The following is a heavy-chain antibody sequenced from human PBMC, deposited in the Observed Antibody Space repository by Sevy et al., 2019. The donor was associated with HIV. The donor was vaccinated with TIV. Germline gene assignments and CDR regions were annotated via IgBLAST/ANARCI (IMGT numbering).Heavy chain of an antibody. D-gene: IGHD3-22*01. Sequence: ASVKVACKASGYTFTSYGISWVRQAPGQGLEWMGCISAYNGNTNYAQKLQGRVTMTTDTSTSTAYMELRSLRSDDTAVYYCARDTYYYDSSGYSFDIWGQGTMVTVSS. CDR1: GYTFTSYG. J-gene: IGHJ3*02. CDR3: ARDTYYYDSSGYSFDI. V-gene: IGHV1-18*01. CDR2: ISAYNGNT.